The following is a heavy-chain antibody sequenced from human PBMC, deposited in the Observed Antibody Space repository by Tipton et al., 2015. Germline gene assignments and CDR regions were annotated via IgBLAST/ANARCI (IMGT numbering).Heavy chain of an antibody. J-gene: IGHJ4*02. D-gene: IGHD5-18*01. V-gene: IGHV3-74*03. CDR1: GFTFRNYW. CDR2: ISTDGSTT. Sequence: SLRLSCAASGFTFRNYWMHWVRQGPGRGLVWVSRISTDGSTTAYADSVKGRFTISRDNAMNTLYLQMNSLRAEDTALYYCGKGGTAMVTWVDNWGLGTLVTVSS. CDR3: GKGGTAMVTWVDN.